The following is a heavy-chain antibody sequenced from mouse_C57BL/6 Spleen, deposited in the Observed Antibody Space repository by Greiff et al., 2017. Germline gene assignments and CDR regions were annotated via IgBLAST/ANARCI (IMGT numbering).Heavy chain of an antibody. J-gene: IGHJ1*03. D-gene: IGHD1-1*01. V-gene: IGHV5-17*01. CDR2: ISSGSSTI. Sequence: EVKLVESGGGLVKPGGSLKLSCAASGFTFSDYGMHWVRQAPEKGLEWVAYISSGSSTIYYADTVKGRFTISRDNAKNTLFLQMTSLRSEDTAMYYCAREHYYGSSGYFDVWGTGTTVTVSS. CDR3: AREHYYGSSGYFDV. CDR1: GFTFSDYG.